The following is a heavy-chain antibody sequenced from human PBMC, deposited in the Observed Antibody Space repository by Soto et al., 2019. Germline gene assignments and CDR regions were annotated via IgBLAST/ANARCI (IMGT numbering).Heavy chain of an antibody. V-gene: IGHV1-69*02. J-gene: IGHJ4*02. Sequence: QVQLVQSGAEVKRPGSSVKVSCKASGDTFNFYSINWVRQAPGLGLEWMGRVNPIVSMSNYAQKFQGRVTMTADKSTGTAYMELSSLRSEDTAIYYRASSYGSGYRAFDYWGQGALVTVSS. CDR2: VNPIVSMS. CDR1: GDTFNFYS. CDR3: ASSYGSGYRAFDY. D-gene: IGHD3-10*01.